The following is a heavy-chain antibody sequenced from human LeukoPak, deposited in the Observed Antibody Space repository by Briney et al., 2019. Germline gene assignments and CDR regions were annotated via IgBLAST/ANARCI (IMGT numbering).Heavy chain of an antibody. D-gene: IGHD3-3*01. CDR1: GFTFSTYW. CDR2: INPDGSRT. Sequence: GGSLRLSCAASGFTFSTYWMHWVRQAPGRGLVWVSRINPDGSRTDYADSVKGRFTISRDNSKNTLFLQMNSLRAEDTAVYYCARDACGARGIGSGLDIWGQGTMVIVSS. V-gene: IGHV3-74*01. J-gene: IGHJ3*02. CDR3: ARDACGARGIGSGLDI.